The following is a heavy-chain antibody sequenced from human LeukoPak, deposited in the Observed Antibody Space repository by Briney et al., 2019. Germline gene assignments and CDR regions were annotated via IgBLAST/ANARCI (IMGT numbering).Heavy chain of an antibody. CDR1: GYTFNSYD. J-gene: IGHJ4*02. D-gene: IGHD2-2*01. CDR3: ARGRTLCSSTSCTRGTLSY. CDR2: MNPNNGDT. Sequence: ASVKVSCKASGYTFNSYDINWVRQATGQGLEWMGWMNPNNGDTGYAQKFQGRVTITRNTSISTAYMELSSLRSEDTAVYYCARGRTLCSSTSCTRGTLSYWGQGTLVTVSS. V-gene: IGHV1-8*01.